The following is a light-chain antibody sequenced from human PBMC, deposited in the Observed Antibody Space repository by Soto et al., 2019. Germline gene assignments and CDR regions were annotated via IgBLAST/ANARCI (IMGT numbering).Light chain of an antibody. CDR1: QSITNR. CDR2: AAS. CDR3: QQLFDSPIT. V-gene: IGKV1-5*01. Sequence: DIQMTQSPSTLSASVGDTVTITCRASQSITNRLAWYQQKPGKAPKVLIYAASTLESGVPSRFSATVSGTEFSLTITSLQPEDFATYYCQQLFDSPITFGQGTRLEIK. J-gene: IGKJ5*01.